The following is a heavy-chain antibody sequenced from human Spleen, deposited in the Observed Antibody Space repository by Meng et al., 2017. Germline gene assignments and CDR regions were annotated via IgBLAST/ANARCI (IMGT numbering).Heavy chain of an antibody. CDR1: GGSSSRYY. CDR2: INLSGRT. CDR3: ARGMSYSDAAGAY. V-gene: IGHV4-34*01. D-gene: IGHD3-22*01. Sequence: QVQVQESGPGLLKPSETLSLTCGVDGGSSSRYYVSWIRQPTGKGLEWIGEINLSGRTNYNPSLRSRLTLSVDTSQNHFSLKLTSVTAADTAVYYCARGMSYSDAAGAYWGQGTLVTVSS. J-gene: IGHJ4*02.